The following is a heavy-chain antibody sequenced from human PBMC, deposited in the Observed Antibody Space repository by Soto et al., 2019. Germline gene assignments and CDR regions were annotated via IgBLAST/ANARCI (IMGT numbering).Heavy chain of an antibody. Sequence: PSETLSLTCAVYGGSFSGYYWSWIRQPPGKGLEWIGEINHSGSTNYNPSLKSRVTISVDTSKNQFSLKLSSVTAADTAVYYCARGRVLRTTSTYYYYGMDVWGQGTTVTVS. D-gene: IGHD4-17*01. V-gene: IGHV4-34*01. CDR1: GGSFSGYY. CDR3: ARGRVLRTTSTYYYYGMDV. CDR2: INHSGST. J-gene: IGHJ6*02.